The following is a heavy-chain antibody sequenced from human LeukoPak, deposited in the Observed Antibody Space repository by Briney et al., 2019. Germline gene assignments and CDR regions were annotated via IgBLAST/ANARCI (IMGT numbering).Heavy chain of an antibody. D-gene: IGHD3-22*01. V-gene: IGHV3-20*04. Sequence: GGSLRLSCAASGFTFGDYGMSWVCQAPGKGLEWVSGINWNGGSTGYADSVKGRFTIYRDNAKNSRYLQMKILRAEDTALYYVARDADDSSGYFSDYWGQGTLVTVSS. CDR2: INWNGGST. CDR1: GFTFGDYG. CDR3: ARDADDSSGYFSDY. J-gene: IGHJ4*02.